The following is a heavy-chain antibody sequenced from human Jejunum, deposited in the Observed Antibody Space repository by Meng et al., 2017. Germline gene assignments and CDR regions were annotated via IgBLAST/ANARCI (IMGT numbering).Heavy chain of an antibody. CDR2: ININSGGT. CDR1: GYTSTGFY. CDR3: VFGRWFAP. Sequence: ASVKVSCKASGYTSTGFYIHWVRQAPGQGLEWMGRININSGGTNSAQRFQGRVTMTWDASITTAYMDLSGLTSDNTAVYFCVFGRWFAPWGQGTRVNVSS. V-gene: IGHV1-2*06. D-gene: IGHD3-3*01. J-gene: IGHJ5*02.